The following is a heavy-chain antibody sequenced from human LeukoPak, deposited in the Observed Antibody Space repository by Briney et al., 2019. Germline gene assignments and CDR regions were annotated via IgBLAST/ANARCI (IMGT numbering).Heavy chain of an antibody. D-gene: IGHD5-12*01. Sequence: GASVKVSCKASGYTFTSYAMHWVRQAPGQRLEWMGWINAGNGNTKYSQKFQGRVTITRDTSASTAYMELSSLRSEDTAVYYCATGYRKDYYYYMDVWGKGTTVTVSS. CDR1: GYTFTSYA. CDR2: INAGNGNT. J-gene: IGHJ6*03. V-gene: IGHV1-3*01. CDR3: ATGYRKDYYYYMDV.